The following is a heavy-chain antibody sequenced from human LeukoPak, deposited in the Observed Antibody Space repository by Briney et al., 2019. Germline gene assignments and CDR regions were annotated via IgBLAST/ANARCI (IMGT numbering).Heavy chain of an antibody. V-gene: IGHV3-30*03. J-gene: IGHJ4*02. D-gene: IGHD3-22*01. CDR1: GFTFSSYG. Sequence: PGGSLRLSCAASGFTFSSYGMHWVRQAPGKGLEWVAVISYDGSNKYYADSVKGRFTISRDNSKNTLYLQMNSLRAEDTAVYYCARVPRGYYDSSGYLDYWGQGTLVTVSS. CDR3: ARVPRGYYDSSGYLDY. CDR2: ISYDGSNK.